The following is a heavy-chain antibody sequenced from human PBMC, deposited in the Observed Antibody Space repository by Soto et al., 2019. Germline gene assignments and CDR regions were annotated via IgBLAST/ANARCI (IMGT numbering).Heavy chain of an antibody. J-gene: IGHJ4*02. Sequence: QVQLVESGGGVVQPGWSLRLSCAASGFTFNRYGMHWVRQAPGKGLEWVAVIWYDGSSEYYADSVKGRFTISRDNSKNTLFLQMNSLRAEDTAVYYCARGVDYFWGQGTLVTVSS. CDR3: ARGVDYF. V-gene: IGHV3-33*01. CDR1: GFTFNRYG. CDR2: IWYDGSSE.